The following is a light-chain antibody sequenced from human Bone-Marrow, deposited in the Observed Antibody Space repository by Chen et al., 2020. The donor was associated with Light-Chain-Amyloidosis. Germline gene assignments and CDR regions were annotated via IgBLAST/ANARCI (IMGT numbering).Light chain of an antibody. Sequence: QSALTQPASVSGSPGQSITISCTGTSSDVGGDNHVSWYQQHPDKAPKLMIYEVTNRPSWVPVLFAASSAEYAVSLPISVLQTVDEADYVCSSYTITDPLEFGSGTRVSVL. CDR3: SSYTITDPLE. V-gene: IGLV2-14*01. CDR2: EVT. J-gene: IGLJ1*01. CDR1: SSDVGGDNH.